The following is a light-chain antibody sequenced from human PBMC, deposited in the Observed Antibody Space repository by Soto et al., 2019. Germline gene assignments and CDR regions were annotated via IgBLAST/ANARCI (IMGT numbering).Light chain of an antibody. CDR1: QSISFY. J-gene: IGKJ4*01. CDR3: QQRSNWPLT. Sequence: EIVLTQSPATLSLSPGERATLSCRASQSISFYLAWYQQRPGQAPRLLIYDASNRATGIPARFSGSGSGTDFTLTISSLEPADFAVYHCQQRSNWPLTFGGGTKVDIK. CDR2: DAS. V-gene: IGKV3-11*01.